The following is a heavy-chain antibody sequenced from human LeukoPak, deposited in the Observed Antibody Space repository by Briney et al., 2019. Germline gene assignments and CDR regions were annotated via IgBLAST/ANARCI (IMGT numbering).Heavy chain of an antibody. CDR3: ARVRTGFEDY. J-gene: IGHJ4*02. D-gene: IGHD3-3*01. CDR1: GFTFSSHA. Sequence: GGSLRLSCAASGFTFSSHAMSWVRQAPGKGLEWVSTISGSGGGTYYADSVKGRFTISRDNSRNTLYLQMNSLRAEDTALYYCARVRTGFEDYWGQGTLVTVSS. V-gene: IGHV3-23*01. CDR2: ISGSGGGT.